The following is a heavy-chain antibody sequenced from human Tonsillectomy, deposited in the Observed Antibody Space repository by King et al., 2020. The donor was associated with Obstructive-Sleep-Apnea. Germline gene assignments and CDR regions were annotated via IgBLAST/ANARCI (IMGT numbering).Heavy chain of an antibody. CDR2: IRYDGSNK. V-gene: IGHV3-30*02. Sequence: VQLVESGGGVVQPGGALRLSCAASGFTFSSYGMHWVRQASGKGLEWVAVIRYDGSNKNYADSVKGRFTISRDNSKNTLYLQMNSLRAEDTAVYYCAKPLSIASSGYYSIDYWGQGTLVTVSS. J-gene: IGHJ4*02. CDR1: GFTFSSYG. CDR3: AKPLSIASSGYYSIDY. D-gene: IGHD3-22*01.